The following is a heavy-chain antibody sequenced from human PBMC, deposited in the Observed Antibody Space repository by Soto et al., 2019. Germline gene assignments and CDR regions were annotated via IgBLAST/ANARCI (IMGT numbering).Heavy chain of an antibody. D-gene: IGHD4-17*01. CDR2: IIPIFGTA. CDR1: GGTFSSYA. CDR3: VMGMTTLTSFQKFHWYFDL. J-gene: IGHJ2*01. Sequence: QVQLVQSGAEVKKPGSSVKVSCKASGGTFSSYAISWVRQAPGQGLEWMGGIIPIFGTANYAQKFQGRVTISADESTSTAYMELISLRSEEMAVYYCVMGMTTLTSFQKFHWYFDLRGRGTLVTVSS. V-gene: IGHV1-69*12.